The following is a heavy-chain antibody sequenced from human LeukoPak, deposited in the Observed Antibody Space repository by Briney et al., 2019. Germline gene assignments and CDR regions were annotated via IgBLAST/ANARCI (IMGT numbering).Heavy chain of an antibody. J-gene: IGHJ4*02. CDR2: IHTSGST. CDR3: ARRLRYSGYDDN. Sequence: SETLSLTCTVSGGSISSYYWSWLRQPAGKGLEWIGRIHTSGSTNYNPSLKSRVTMSVDTSKNQFSLKLNSVTAADTAVYYCARRLRYSGYDDNWGQGTLVTVSS. CDR1: GGSISSYY. V-gene: IGHV4-4*07. D-gene: IGHD5-12*01.